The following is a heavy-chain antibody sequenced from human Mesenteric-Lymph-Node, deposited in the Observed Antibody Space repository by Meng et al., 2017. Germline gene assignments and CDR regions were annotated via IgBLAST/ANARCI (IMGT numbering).Heavy chain of an antibody. CDR1: GGSISTYY. CDR3: ARDGYYYGSGSYDNWFDP. D-gene: IGHD3-10*01. Sequence: SETLSLTCTVSGGSISTYYWSWIRQPPGKGLEWIGYIYASGTTKYNPSLKSRVSMSVDTSKNQFSLKLSSVTAADTAVYYCARDGYYYGSGSYDNWFDPWGQGTLVTVSS. CDR2: IYASGTT. V-gene: IGHV4-4*08. J-gene: IGHJ5*02.